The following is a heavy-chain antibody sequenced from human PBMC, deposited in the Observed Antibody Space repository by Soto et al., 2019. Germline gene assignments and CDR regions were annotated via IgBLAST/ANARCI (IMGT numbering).Heavy chain of an antibody. CDR1: GFTFSSYG. D-gene: IGHD6-19*01. CDR3: ARDSRYSSGFYWYFDL. J-gene: IGHJ2*01. V-gene: IGHV3-7*01. Sequence: GGSLRLSCAASGFTFSSYGMHWVRQAPGKGLEWVANITHDGSKKYYADSVKGRFTISRDNAKNSLYLQMNSLRAEDTAVYYCARDSRYSSGFYWYFDLWGRGTLVTVSS. CDR2: ITHDGSKK.